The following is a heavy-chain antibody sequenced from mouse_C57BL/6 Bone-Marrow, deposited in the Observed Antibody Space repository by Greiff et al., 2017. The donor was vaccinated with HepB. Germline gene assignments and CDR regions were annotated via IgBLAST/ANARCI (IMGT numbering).Heavy chain of an antibody. CDR1: GISITTGNYR. Sequence: DVKLQESGPGLVKPSQTVFLTCTVTGISITTGNYRWSWIRQFPGNKLEWIGYIYYSGTITYNPSLTSRTTITRDTPKNQFFLEMNSLTAEDTATYYCARERLRHWYFDVWGTGTTVTVSS. J-gene: IGHJ1*03. CDR3: ARERLRHWYFDV. CDR2: IYYSGTI. D-gene: IGHD1-2*01. V-gene: IGHV3-5*01.